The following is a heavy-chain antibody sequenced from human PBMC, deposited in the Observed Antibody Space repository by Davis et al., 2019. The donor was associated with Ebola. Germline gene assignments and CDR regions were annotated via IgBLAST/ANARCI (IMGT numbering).Heavy chain of an antibody. CDR3: ARRLGVSKDTRHDH. Sequence: ASVKVSCKTSGFTFNAYYMHWVRQAPGQGLEWMGIINPSGGSTSYAQKFQGRVTMTRDTSTSTVYMELSSLRSEDTAVYYCARRLGVSKDTRHDHWGQGTLVTVSS. V-gene: IGHV1-46*02. CDR2: INPSGGST. J-gene: IGHJ4*02. CDR1: GFTFNAYY. D-gene: IGHD2-15*01.